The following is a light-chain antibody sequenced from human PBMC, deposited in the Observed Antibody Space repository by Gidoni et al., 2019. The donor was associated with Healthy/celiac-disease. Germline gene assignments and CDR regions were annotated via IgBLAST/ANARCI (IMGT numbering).Light chain of an antibody. CDR2: AAS. V-gene: IGKV1-39*01. CDR3: QQSYSTPQT. CDR1: QSISSY. J-gene: IGKJ1*01. Sequence: DIQMTQSPSYLSASVGDRVTITCRASQSISSYLNWYQQKPGKAPKLLIDAASSLQSRVPSRFSGSGSGTDFTLTISSLQPEDFATYYCQQSYSTPQTFGQGTKVEIK.